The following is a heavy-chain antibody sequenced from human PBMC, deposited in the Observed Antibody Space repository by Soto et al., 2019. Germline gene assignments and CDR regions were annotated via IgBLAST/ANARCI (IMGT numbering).Heavy chain of an antibody. J-gene: IGHJ4*02. D-gene: IGHD4-17*01. V-gene: IGHV1-46*03. Sequence: QVLLVQSAAEVKEPGASVKLSCKASGYAFSSHYMYWVRQAPGQGLEWMGRVNPSGDRTTYSQKVQGRITMTRDTSTSTFYLEVRSLTSGDMGVYYCGGDGAATSTGFDYWGQGTLVTVSS. CDR2: VNPSGDRT. CDR1: GYAFSSHY. CDR3: GGDGAATSTGFDY.